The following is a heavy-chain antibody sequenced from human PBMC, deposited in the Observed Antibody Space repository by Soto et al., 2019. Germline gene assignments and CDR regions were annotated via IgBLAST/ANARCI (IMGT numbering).Heavy chain of an antibody. D-gene: IGHD3-3*01. CDR1: GGSISSSSYY. CDR2: IYYSGST. J-gene: IGHJ3*02. V-gene: IGHV4-39*01. Sequence: SETLSLTCTVSGGSISSSSYYWGWIRQPPGKGLEWIGSIYYSGSTYYNPSLKSRVTISVDTSKNQFSLKLSSVTAADTAVYYCARLAPPDDFWSGNRGGDAFDIWGQGTMVTVSS. CDR3: ARLAPPDDFWSGNRGGDAFDI.